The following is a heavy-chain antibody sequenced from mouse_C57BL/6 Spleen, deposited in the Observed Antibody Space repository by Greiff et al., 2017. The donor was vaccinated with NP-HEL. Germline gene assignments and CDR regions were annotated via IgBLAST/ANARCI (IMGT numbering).Heavy chain of an antibody. CDR2: ISDGGSYT. D-gene: IGHD1-1*01. J-gene: IGHJ1*03. CDR1: GFTFSSYA. CDR3: ARVTTVVATGYFDV. Sequence: EVKLEESGGGLVKPGGSLKLSCAASGFTFSSYAMSWVRPTPEKRLEWVATISDGGSYTYYPDNVKGRFTISRDNAKNNLYLQMSHLKSEDTAMYYCARVTTVVATGYFDVWGTGTTVTVSS. V-gene: IGHV5-4*03.